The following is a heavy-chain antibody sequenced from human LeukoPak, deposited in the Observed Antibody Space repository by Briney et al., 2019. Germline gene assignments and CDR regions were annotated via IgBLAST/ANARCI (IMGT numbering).Heavy chain of an antibody. CDR3: AREEEDWNYAHYYYYMDV. CDR1: GFTFSSYA. CDR2: ISYDGSNK. Sequence: GGSLRLSCAASGFTFSSYAMHWVRQAPGKGLEWVAVISYDGSNKYYADSVKGRFTISRDNSKNTLYLQMNSLRAEDTAVYYCAREEEDWNYAHYYYYMDVWGKGTTVTVSS. J-gene: IGHJ6*03. V-gene: IGHV3-30*04. D-gene: IGHD1-7*01.